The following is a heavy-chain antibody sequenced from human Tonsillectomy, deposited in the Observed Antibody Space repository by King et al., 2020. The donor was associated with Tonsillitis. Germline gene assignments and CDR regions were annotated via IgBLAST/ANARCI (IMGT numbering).Heavy chain of an antibody. Sequence: VQLVESGGGLVQPGGSLSLSGAASGFTFINYWLTGVGRAPGRGLGGWANLNQVGRENHLVDSLGGRFTISRDNAENSLYLQLNSLGAEDTAVYYCARGDRGAAGHLYDYYGMDVWGQGTTVTVSS. CDR2: LNQVGREN. V-gene: IGHV3-7*03. D-gene: IGHD6-13*01. CDR3: ARGDRGAAGHLYDYYGMDV. J-gene: IGHJ6*02. CDR1: GFTFINYW.